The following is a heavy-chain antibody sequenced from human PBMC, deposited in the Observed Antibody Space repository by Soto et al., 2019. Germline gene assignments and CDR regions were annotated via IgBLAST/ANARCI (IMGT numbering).Heavy chain of an antibody. J-gene: IGHJ6*02. D-gene: IGHD1-26*01. CDR3: SREKRGSYYDHHYYRIDV. Sequence: GGSLRLSCAASGFTFSSYAMHWVRQAPGKGLEWVAVISYDGSNKYYADSVKGRFTISRDNSKNTLYLQMNSLRAEDTAVYYCSREKRGSYYDHHYYRIDVRGQGTTGTGSS. CDR2: ISYDGSNK. CDR1: GFTFSSYA. V-gene: IGHV3-30-3*01.